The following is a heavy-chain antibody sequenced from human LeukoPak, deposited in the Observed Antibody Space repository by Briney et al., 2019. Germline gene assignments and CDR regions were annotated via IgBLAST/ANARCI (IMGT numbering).Heavy chain of an antibody. Sequence: GGSLRLFCAVSGFTFSSYAMSWVRQAPGKGLEWVSAISGSGGSTYYADSVKGRFTISRDNSKNTLYLQMNSLRAEDTAVYYCAKDGRYCSGGSCYWWDYWGQGTLVTVSS. CDR3: AKDGRYCSGGSCYWWDY. CDR1: GFTFSSYA. D-gene: IGHD2-15*01. CDR2: ISGSGGST. J-gene: IGHJ4*02. V-gene: IGHV3-23*01.